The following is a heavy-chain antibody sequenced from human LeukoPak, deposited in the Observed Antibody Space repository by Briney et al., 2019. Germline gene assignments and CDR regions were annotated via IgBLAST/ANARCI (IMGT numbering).Heavy chain of an antibody. CDR3: ARESSGSYYPFDY. CDR1: GGSISNYY. J-gene: IGHJ4*02. V-gene: IGHV4-59*12. Sequence: SETLSLTCTVSGGSISNYYWSWIRQPPGKGLEWIGYIYYSGSTNYNPSLKSRVTISVDTSKNQFSLKLSSVTAADTAVYYCARESSGSYYPFDYWGQGTLVTVSS. CDR2: IYYSGST. D-gene: IGHD1-26*01.